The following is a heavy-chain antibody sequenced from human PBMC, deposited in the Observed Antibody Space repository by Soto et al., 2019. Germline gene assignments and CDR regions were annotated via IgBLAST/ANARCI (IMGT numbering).Heavy chain of an antibody. CDR2: IIPILGIA. CDR3: ARDGVVPAAMHYSGYEDAFNY. J-gene: IGHJ4*02. V-gene: IGHV1-69*04. D-gene: IGHD2-2*01. Sequence: ASVKVSCKASGGTFSSYTISWVRQAPGQGLEWMGRIIPILGIANYAQKFQGRVTITSDKSTSTAYMELSSLRSEDTAVYYCARDGVVPAAMHYSGYEDAFNYWGQGTLVTVSS. CDR1: GGTFSSYT.